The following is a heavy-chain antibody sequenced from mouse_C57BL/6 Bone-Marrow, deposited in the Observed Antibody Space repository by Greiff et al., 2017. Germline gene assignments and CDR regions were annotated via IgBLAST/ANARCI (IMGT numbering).Heavy chain of an antibody. Sequence: EVKLVESGGGLVQPGGSLSLSCAASGFTFTDYYMSWVRQPPGKALEWLGFIRNKANGYTTEYSASVKGRFTISRDNSQSILYLQMSALRAEDSATYYCARSIYYGYEGFAYWGQGTLVTVSA. J-gene: IGHJ3*01. V-gene: IGHV7-3*01. CDR2: IRNKANGYTT. CDR1: GFTFTDYY. D-gene: IGHD2-2*01. CDR3: ARSIYYGYEGFAY.